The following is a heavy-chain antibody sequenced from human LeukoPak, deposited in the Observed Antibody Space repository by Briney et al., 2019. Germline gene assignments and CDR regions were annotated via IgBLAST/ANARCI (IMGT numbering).Heavy chain of an antibody. CDR3: ARADTQLHGH. J-gene: IGHJ4*02. CDR2: IYYSGST. V-gene: IGHV4-59*01. Sequence: SETLSLTCTVSAGSIRNYFWNWFRQPPGKGLEWVGYIYYSGSTNYNPSLKSRVTISVDTSKNQFSLKLNSVTAADTAVYYCARADTQLHGHWGQGTLVIVSS. CDR1: AGSIRNYF. D-gene: IGHD1-1*01.